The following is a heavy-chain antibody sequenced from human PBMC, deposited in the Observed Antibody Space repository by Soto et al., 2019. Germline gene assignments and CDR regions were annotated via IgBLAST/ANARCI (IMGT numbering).Heavy chain of an antibody. D-gene: IGHD3-22*01. CDR1: GGSISSSSYY. Sequence: QLQLQESDRGLVKPSETLSLTCTVSGGSISSSSYYWGWIRQPPGKGLEWIGSIYYSGSAYYNPSLKSRVTVSVDTSKNQFSLKLSSVTAADTAVYYCARRAYYDSSGYPFDYWGQGTLVTVSS. V-gene: IGHV4-39*01. CDR3: ARRAYYDSSGYPFDY. CDR2: IYYSGSA. J-gene: IGHJ4*02.